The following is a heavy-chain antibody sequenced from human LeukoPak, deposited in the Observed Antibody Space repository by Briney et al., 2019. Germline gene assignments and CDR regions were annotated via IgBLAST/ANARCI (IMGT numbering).Heavy chain of an antibody. CDR3: ASFSIVLRWDYNWFDP. CDR1: GGSISSYY. V-gene: IGHV4-59*08. Sequence: SETLSLTCTVSGGSISSYYWSWIRQPPGKGLEWIGYIYYSGSTNYNPSLKSRVTISVDTSKNQFSLKLSSVTAADTAVYYCASFSIVLRWDYNWFDPWGQGTLVTVSS. D-gene: IGHD2/OR15-2a*01. CDR2: IYYSGST. J-gene: IGHJ5*02.